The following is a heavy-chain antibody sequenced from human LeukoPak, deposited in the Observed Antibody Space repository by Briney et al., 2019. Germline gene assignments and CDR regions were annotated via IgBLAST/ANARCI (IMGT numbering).Heavy chain of an antibody. CDR2: IHYSGST. J-gene: IGHJ4*02. V-gene: IGHV4-39*01. D-gene: IGHD2-15*01. CDR1: GGSISSSGYY. Sequence: SETLSLTCTVSGGSISSSGYYWGWIRQPPGKGLEWIGNIHYSGSTYYNPSLKSRVTISVDTPKNQFSLKLSSVTAADTAVYHCARVARDYFDYWGQGTLVTVSS. CDR3: ARVARDYFDY.